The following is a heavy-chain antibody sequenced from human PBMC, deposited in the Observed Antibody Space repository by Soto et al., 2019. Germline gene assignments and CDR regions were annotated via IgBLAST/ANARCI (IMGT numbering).Heavy chain of an antibody. CDR3: ARDQWELLGDAFDI. V-gene: IGHV1-69*13. Sequence: GASVKVSCKASGVTFSSYAISWVRQAPGQGLEWMGGIIPIFGTANYAQKFQGRVTITADESTSTAYMELSSLRSEDTAVYYCARDQWELLGDAFDIWGQGTMVTV. J-gene: IGHJ3*02. CDR2: IIPIFGTA. D-gene: IGHD1-26*01. CDR1: GVTFSSYA.